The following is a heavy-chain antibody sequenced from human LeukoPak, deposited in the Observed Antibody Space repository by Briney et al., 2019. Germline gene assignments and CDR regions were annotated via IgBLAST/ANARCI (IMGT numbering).Heavy chain of an antibody. V-gene: IGHV3-30-3*01. Sequence: PGRSLRLSCAASGFTFSSYAMHWVRQAPGKGLEWVAVISYDGSNKYYADSVKGRFTISRDNSKNTLYLQMNSLSAEDTAVYYCAKVHLTYYYDSSGYGFQDCWGQGALVTVSS. CDR2: ISYDGSNK. D-gene: IGHD3-22*01. J-gene: IGHJ4*02. CDR1: GFTFSSYA. CDR3: AKVHLTYYYDSSGYGFQDC.